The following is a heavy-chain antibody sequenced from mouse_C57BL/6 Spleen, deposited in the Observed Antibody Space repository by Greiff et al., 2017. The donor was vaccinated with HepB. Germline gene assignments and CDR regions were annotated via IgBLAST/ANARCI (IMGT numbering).Heavy chain of an antibody. D-gene: IGHD1-1*01. J-gene: IGHJ2*01. CDR2: IDPEDGDT. CDR1: GFNIKDYY. CDR3: TTVDYYGSSYYFDY. Sequence: EVQLQQSGAELVRPGASVKLSCTASGFNIKDYYMHWVKQRPEQGLEWIGRIDPEDGDTEYAPKFQGKATMTADTSSNTAYLQLSSLTSEDTAVYYCTTVDYYGSSYYFDYWGQGTTLTVSS. V-gene: IGHV14-1*01.